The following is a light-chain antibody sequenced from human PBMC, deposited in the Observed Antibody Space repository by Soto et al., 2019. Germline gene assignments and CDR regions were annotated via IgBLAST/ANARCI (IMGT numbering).Light chain of an antibody. CDR2: LAS. CDR3: QQYNSNSFYT. J-gene: IGKJ2*01. Sequence: DIQMTQFPSTLSASVGEAVTITCRASQSIQSFLAWYQQKPGKAPKPLIYLASRLESGVPSRFSGSGSGTEFAPTISSLQPDEFAIYFCQQYNSNSFYTFGQGTNLEVK. V-gene: IGKV1-5*03. CDR1: QSIQSF.